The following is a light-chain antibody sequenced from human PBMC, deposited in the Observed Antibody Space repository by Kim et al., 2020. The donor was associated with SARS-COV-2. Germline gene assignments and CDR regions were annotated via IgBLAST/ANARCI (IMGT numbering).Light chain of an antibody. V-gene: IGLV2-14*03. Sequence: QSALTQPASVSGSPGQSITISCTGTSNDVGAYNYVSWYQQHPGKAPKHLIYDVNNRPSGVSNRFSGFKTGTTASLTISGLQAEDEADYHCASYTTVTPLCVFGTGTKVTVL. CDR3: ASYTTVTPLCV. CDR2: DVN. CDR1: SNDVGAYNY. J-gene: IGLJ1*01.